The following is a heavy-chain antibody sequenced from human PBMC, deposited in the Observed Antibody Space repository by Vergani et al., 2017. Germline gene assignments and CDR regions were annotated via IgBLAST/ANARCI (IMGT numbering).Heavy chain of an antibody. CDR2: ISSSSSYI. V-gene: IGHV3-21*01. CDR1: GGSISSSS. Sequence: VQLQQWGPGLVKPSETLSLTCTVSGGSISSSSYYWGWIRQPPGKGLEWVSSISSSSSYIYYADSVKGRFTISRDNAKNSLYLQMNSLRAEDTAVYYCALQLLWFGELLDYYYYGMDVWGQGTTVTVSS. CDR3: ALQLLWFGELLDYYYYGMDV. D-gene: IGHD3-10*01. J-gene: IGHJ6*02.